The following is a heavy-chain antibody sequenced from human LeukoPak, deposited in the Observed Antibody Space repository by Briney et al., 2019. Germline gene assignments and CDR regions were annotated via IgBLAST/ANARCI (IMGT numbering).Heavy chain of an antibody. V-gene: IGHV1-69*13. CDR2: IIPIFGTA. D-gene: IGHD4-11*01. J-gene: IGHJ6*02. CDR1: GGTFSSYA. Sequence: ASVKVSCKASGGTFSSYAISWVRQAPGQGLEWMGGIIPIFGTANYAQKLQGRVTITADESTSTAYMELSSLRSEDTAVYYCARDSTTDVDTGLSRYYGMDVWGQGTTVAVSS. CDR3: ARDSTTDVDTGLSRYYGMDV.